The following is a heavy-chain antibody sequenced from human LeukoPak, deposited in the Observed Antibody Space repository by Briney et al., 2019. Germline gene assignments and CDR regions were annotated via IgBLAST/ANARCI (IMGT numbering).Heavy chain of an antibody. Sequence: SETLSLTCAVPVGSISSGNWWSWVRQSPGKGLEWIGEIYHNGTSNNNPSLKSRVTISADTFKNHFSLKLTSVTAADTAVYYCATAPILRGEGGEHYKYGMDVWGQGTTVIVSS. V-gene: IGHV4-4*02. CDR1: VGSISSGNW. CDR3: ATAPILRGEGGEHYKYGMDV. J-gene: IGHJ6*02. CDR2: IYHNGTS. D-gene: IGHD2-2*02.